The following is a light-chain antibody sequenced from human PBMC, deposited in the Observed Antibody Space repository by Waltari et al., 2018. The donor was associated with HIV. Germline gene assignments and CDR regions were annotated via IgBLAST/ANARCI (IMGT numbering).Light chain of an antibody. V-gene: IGKV1-33*01. CDR1: QDIKYL. CDR3: QQYDHVPYT. Sequence: DIQITQSPSSLSASVGDRVTITCQASQDIKYLLHWYQQTPGKPPKLLIYDASNLETGVPSRFSGSGSGTDFSFTITSLAPEDIATYYCQQYDHVPYTFGQGTKLEIK. CDR2: DAS. J-gene: IGKJ2*01.